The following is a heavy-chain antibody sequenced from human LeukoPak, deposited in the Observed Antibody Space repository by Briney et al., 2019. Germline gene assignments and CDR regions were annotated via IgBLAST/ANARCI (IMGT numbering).Heavy chain of an antibody. V-gene: IGHV4-39*01. CDR1: GGSISSSSYY. CDR3: ARHLKAGTTYY. Sequence: SETLSLTCTVSGGSISSSSYYWGWIRQPPGKGLEWIGSFYYSGSTYYNPSLKSRVTISVDTSKNQFSLKLSSVTAADTAVYYCARHLKAGTTYYWGQGTLVTVSS. CDR2: FYYSGST. J-gene: IGHJ4*02. D-gene: IGHD1-7*01.